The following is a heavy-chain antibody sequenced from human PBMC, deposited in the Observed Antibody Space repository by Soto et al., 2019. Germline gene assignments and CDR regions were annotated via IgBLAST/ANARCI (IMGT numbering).Heavy chain of an antibody. J-gene: IGHJ6*02. CDR1: GFTFSSYG. V-gene: IGHV3-30*18. Sequence: PGGSLRLSCAASGFTFSSYGMHWVRQAPGKGLEWVAVISYDGSNKYYADSVKGRFTISRDNSKNTLYLQMNSLRAEDTAVYYCAKGPNFAGSGRYYRSYYYYGMDVWGQGTTVTVSS. CDR3: AKGPNFAGSGRYYRSYYYYGMDV. CDR2: ISYDGSNK. D-gene: IGHD3-10*01.